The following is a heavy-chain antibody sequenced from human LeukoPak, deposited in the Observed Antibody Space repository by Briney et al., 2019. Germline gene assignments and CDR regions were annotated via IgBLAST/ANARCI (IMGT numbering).Heavy chain of an antibody. V-gene: IGHV1-2*02. Sequence: ASVNVSCKASGYTFTGYYMHWVRQAPGQGLEWMGWINPNSGGTNYAQKFQGRVTMTRDTSISTAYMELSRLRSDDTAVYYCARDKYCSSTSCYMDAFDIWGQGTMVTVSS. CDR2: INPNSGGT. D-gene: IGHD2-2*02. CDR3: ARDKYCSSTSCYMDAFDI. CDR1: GYTFTGYY. J-gene: IGHJ3*02.